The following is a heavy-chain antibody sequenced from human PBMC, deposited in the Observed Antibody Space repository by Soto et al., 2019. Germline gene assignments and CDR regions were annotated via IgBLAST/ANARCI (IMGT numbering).Heavy chain of an antibody. D-gene: IGHD3-10*01. Sequence: GGSLRLSCAASGFTFSNYWMQWVRQAPGKGLVWVSRIHNDGRNTIYADSVKGRFTISRDNAKNTLYLQMNSLRAEDTAVYYSARQNNYGSDYWGQGTLVTVSS. CDR2: IHNDGRNT. V-gene: IGHV3-74*01. J-gene: IGHJ4*02. CDR1: GFTFSNYW. CDR3: ARQNNYGSDY.